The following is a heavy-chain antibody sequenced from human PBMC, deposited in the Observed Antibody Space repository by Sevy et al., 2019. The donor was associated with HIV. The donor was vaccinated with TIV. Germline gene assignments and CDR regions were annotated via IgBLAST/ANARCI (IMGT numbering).Heavy chain of an antibody. J-gene: IGHJ1*01. CDR2: ITPNNGNT. D-gene: IGHD1-26*01. Sequence: ASVKVSCKASGYTFTNYHITWARQAPGQGLEWMGWITPNNGNTNYVQRLQGRVTMTTDTSTSTAYMELRSLRSDDTAVYYCARAPSGSQGPGQYFHHWGQGTLVTVSS. CDR1: GYTFTNYH. V-gene: IGHV1-18*01. CDR3: ARAPSGSQGPGQYFHH.